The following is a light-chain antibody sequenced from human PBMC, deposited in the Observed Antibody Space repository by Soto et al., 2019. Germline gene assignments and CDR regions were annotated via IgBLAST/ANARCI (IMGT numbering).Light chain of an antibody. J-gene: IGKJ1*01. Sequence: EIVLSQSPGTLSLSPGDRATLSCRASQSVNSNFLAWYQQKPGQAPRVLIYGASSRATGIPDTFSGSGSGTDFTLTISRLEPGDFAVYYCQQYGTSPWTFGQGTKVDIK. CDR1: QSVNSNF. CDR2: GAS. V-gene: IGKV3-20*01. CDR3: QQYGTSPWT.